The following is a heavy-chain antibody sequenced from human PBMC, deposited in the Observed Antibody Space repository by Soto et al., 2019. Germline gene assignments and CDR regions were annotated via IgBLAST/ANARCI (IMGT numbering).Heavy chain of an antibody. J-gene: IGHJ4*02. CDR3: VGGQYYSDY. CDR1: GFPFTTYG. D-gene: IGHD3-10*01. Sequence: QVQLVESGGGVVQPGRSLRLSCAASGFPFTTYGMHWVREGPGKGLEWVAVISYDGSNRYYADSVKGRFTISRDNSKKTLYLQMNDLRPEDTALYYCVGGQYYSDYRGQGTLVMVSS. V-gene: IGHV3-30*03. CDR2: ISYDGSNR.